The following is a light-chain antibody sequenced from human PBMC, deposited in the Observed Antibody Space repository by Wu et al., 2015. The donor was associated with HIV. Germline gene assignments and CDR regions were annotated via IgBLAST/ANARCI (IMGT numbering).Light chain of an antibody. Sequence: ERATLSCRASQSVSSSYLAWYQQKPGQAPRFLMYGASNRATGIPDRFSGSGSGTDFTLTISRLEPEDFAVYYCQQYGTSAWTFGQGTKVEIK. J-gene: IGKJ1*01. CDR1: QSVSSSY. CDR2: GAS. V-gene: IGKV3-20*01. CDR3: QQYGTSAWT.